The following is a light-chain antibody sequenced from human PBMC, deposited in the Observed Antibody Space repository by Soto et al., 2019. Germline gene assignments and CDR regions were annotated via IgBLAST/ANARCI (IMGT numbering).Light chain of an antibody. CDR2: SSS. V-gene: IGKV1-27*01. Sequence: DFQMTQSLSSLSASVGDRVTITCRASQDISNDVAWYQQKPGKPPNLLISSSSTLQSGVPSRFSGTGYGTDFTLTIANLQPDDVATYYCQKYNSFPPTFGGGTKVDI. J-gene: IGKJ4*01. CDR3: QKYNSFPPT. CDR1: QDISND.